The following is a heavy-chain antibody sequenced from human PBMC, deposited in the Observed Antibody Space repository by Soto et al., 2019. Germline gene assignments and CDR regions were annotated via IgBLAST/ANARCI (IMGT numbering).Heavy chain of an antibody. CDR1: GYTFTSYD. V-gene: IGHV1-8*01. Sequence: QVQPVQSGAEVKKPGASVKVSCKASGYTFTSYDINWVRQATGQGLEWMGWMNPNSGNTGYAQKFQGRVTMTRNTSISTAYMELSSLRSEDTAVYYCVSGCLYCSGGSCYPCDYYGMDVWGQGTTVTVSS. J-gene: IGHJ6*02. CDR2: MNPNSGNT. CDR3: VSGCLYCSGGSCYPCDYYGMDV. D-gene: IGHD2-15*01.